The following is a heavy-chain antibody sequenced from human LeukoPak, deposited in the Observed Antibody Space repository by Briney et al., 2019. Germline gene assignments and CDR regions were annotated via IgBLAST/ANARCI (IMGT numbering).Heavy chain of an antibody. CDR3: ARAPIVVVPAAITGLMDV. V-gene: IGHV1-2*04. CDR2: INPNSGGT. Sequence: ASVKVSCKASGYTFTGYYMHWVRQAPGQGLEWMGWINPNSGGTNFAQKFQGWVTMTRDTSTSTAYMELSRLRSDDTAVYYCARAPIVVVPAAITGLMDVWGKGTTVTVSS. J-gene: IGHJ6*04. CDR1: GYTFTGYY. D-gene: IGHD2-2*02.